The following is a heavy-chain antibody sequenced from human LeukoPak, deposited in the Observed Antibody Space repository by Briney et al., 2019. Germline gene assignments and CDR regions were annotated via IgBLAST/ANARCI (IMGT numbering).Heavy chain of an antibody. J-gene: IGHJ4*02. CDR3: ARGGGYCGGDCYGIDY. CDR2: ISNDGTTE. V-gene: IGHV3-30-3*01. CDR1: GFNFSPYA. D-gene: IGHD2-21*01. Sequence: GGSLRLSCVASGFNFSPYAVHWVRQAPGKGLEWVAIISNDGTTESYTDSVKGRFTISRDDAKNSLYLQMNSLRAEDTAVYYCARGGGYCGGDCYGIDYWGQGTLVTVSS.